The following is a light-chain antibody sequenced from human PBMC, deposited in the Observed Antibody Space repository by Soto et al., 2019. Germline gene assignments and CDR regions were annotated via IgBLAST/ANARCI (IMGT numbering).Light chain of an antibody. V-gene: IGKV1-33*01. CDR2: DAS. J-gene: IGKJ3*01. CDR1: QDISIY. Sequence: DIQMTQSPSSLSASVGDRVTITCQASQDISIYLSWYQQKPGKAPKLLIYDASNLETGVPSRFSGSGSGTDFTLTISSLQPEDIATYYCQQYDNLPPFTFGPGTKVDFK. CDR3: QQYDNLPPFT.